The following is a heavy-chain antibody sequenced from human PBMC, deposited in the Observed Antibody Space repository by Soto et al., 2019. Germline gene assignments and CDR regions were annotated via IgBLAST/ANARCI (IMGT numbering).Heavy chain of an antibody. V-gene: IGHV1-46*03. CDR1: GYTFTSYY. CDR2: INPSGGYT. D-gene: IGHD2-21*02. J-gene: IGHJ4*02. Sequence: ASVKVSCKASGYTFTSYYMNWVRQAPGQGLEWLGIINPSGGYTTYAQRFLGRVTMTSDTSTSTVHMELGSLTSEDTAVYYCARGGGIVVVTAPYEHWGQGTPVTVPS. CDR3: ARGGGIVVVTAPYEH.